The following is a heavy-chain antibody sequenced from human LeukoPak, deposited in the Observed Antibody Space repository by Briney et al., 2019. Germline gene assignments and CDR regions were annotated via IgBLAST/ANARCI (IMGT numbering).Heavy chain of an antibody. CDR1: GFTFSSYA. Sequence: GGSLRLSCAASGFTFSSYAMHWVRQAPGKGPEYVAAISGNGDKTHYGSSVQGRFTVYRDNSKNTLYLQMGSLRTEDMAVCYCARAPPLERIGWYGEDEFRGQGTLVTVSS. CDR2: ISGNGDKT. J-gene: IGHJ1*01. V-gene: IGHV3-64*01. CDR3: ARAPPLERIGWYGEDEF. D-gene: IGHD6-19*01.